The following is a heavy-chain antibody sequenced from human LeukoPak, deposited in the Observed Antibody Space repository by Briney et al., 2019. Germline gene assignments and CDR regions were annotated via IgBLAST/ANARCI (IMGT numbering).Heavy chain of an antibody. Sequence: VASVKVSCKASGYTFTGYYMHWVRLAPGQGLEWTAWINPNSGGTNYAQKFQGRVTMTRDTSISTAYMELSRLTSDDTAVYYCARAPLGLPFDYWGQGSLVTVSS. V-gene: IGHV1-2*02. CDR3: ARAPLGLPFDY. J-gene: IGHJ4*02. CDR2: INPNSGGT. CDR1: GYTFTGYY.